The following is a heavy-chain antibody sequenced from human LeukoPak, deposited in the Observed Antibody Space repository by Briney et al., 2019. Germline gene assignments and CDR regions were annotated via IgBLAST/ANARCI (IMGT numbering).Heavy chain of an antibody. J-gene: IGHJ5*02. CDR2: IYYRGST. Sequence: SQTLSLTCTVSGGSISSGGFYWSWIRQYPGKGLEWIGYIYYRGSTYYNPSLKSRVTMSVDTSKNQFSLKLSSVTAADTAVYYCARAGETYCTADCYLRAFGTWGQGTLVTVSS. V-gene: IGHV4-31*03. CDR1: GGSISSGGFY. CDR3: ARAGETYCTADCYLRAFGT. D-gene: IGHD2-21*02.